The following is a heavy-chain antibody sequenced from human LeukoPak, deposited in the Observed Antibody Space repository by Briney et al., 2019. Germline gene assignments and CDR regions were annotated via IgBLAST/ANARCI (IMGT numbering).Heavy chain of an antibody. CDR3: ARSYDYADGYFDY. D-gene: IGHD4-17*01. CDR2: TSASGNTI. CDR1: GFTFNTYE. J-gene: IGHJ4*02. Sequence: GGSLRLSCAASGFTFNTYEMNWVRQAPGKGLEWVSYTSASGNTIYYADSVKGRFTISRDNAKNSLYLQMNSLRAEDTAVYYCARSYDYADGYFDYWGQGTLVTVSS. V-gene: IGHV3-48*03.